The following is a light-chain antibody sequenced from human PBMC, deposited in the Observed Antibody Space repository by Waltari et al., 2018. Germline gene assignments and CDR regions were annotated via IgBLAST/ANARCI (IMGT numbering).Light chain of an antibody. J-gene: IGKJ4*01. V-gene: IGKV1-9*01. CDR3: QQYKSYPLT. Sequence: DIQVTQSPSFLSASVGDRVTITCRASQGISSYLAWHQQKPGKAPKLLSYAASTLQSGGPSRFSGSGSGTEFTLTISSLQPEDFATYYCQQYKSYPLTFGGGTKVEI. CDR2: AAS. CDR1: QGISSY.